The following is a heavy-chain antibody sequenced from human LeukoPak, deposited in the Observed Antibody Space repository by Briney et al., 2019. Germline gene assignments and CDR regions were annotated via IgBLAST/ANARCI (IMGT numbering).Heavy chain of an antibody. CDR1: GGTFSSYA. V-gene: IGHV1-69*04. CDR3: ARDYYDFWSGYFTRRFDP. J-gene: IGHJ5*02. D-gene: IGHD3-3*01. CDR2: IIPILGIA. Sequence: ASVKVSCKASGGTFSSYAISWVRQAPGQGLEWMGRIIPILGIANYAQKFQGRVTITADKSTSTAYMELSSLRSEDTAVYYCARDYYDFWSGYFTRRFDPWGQGTLVTVSS.